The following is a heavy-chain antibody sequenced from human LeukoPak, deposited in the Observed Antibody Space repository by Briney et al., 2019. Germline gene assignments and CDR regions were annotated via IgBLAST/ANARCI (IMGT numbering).Heavy chain of an antibody. J-gene: IGHJ4*02. V-gene: IGHV3-30-3*01. CDR3: ARDSAYCYDSSGFSYCDY. D-gene: IGHD3-22*01. CDR2: ISFDGSKE. Sequence: GRSLRLSCAASGFGFSNYAMHWVRPAPGKGLEWVAVISFDGSKEDYADSVKGRFTISRDNSKNTLYVQLNSLSVEDTAVYYCARDSAYCYDSSGFSYCDYWGPGTLVTVSS. CDR1: GFGFSNYA.